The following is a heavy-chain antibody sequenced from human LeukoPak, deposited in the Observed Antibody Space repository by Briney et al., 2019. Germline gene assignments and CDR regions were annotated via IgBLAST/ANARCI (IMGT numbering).Heavy chain of an antibody. CDR3: ARNYYDTNGYYSGFDY. D-gene: IGHD3-22*01. V-gene: IGHV4-4*07. J-gene: IGHJ4*02. Sequence: SETPSLTSIESGGSIRSYYWSWIRQPAGERVEWIWRIYSSGSANSNPSLKSQVSMSVDTSKHQFSLKLSSVTAADTAMYYCARNYYDTNGYYSGFDYWGQGTRVTVSS. CDR2: IYSSGSA. CDR1: GGSIRSYY.